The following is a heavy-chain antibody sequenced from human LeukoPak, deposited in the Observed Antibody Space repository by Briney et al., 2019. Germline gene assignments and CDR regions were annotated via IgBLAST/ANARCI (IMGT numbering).Heavy chain of an antibody. CDR1: GFTFSSYW. V-gene: IGHV3-74*01. CDR2: INSDGSST. D-gene: IGHD2-2*01. J-gene: IGHJ6*03. Sequence: GGSLRLSCAASGFTFSSYWMHWVRQAPGKGLVWVSRINSDGSSTSYADSVKGRFTISRDNAKNTLYLQMNSLRAEDTAVYYCARTRIVAVPAAIATPYYYYMDVWGKGTTVTVSS. CDR3: ARTRIVAVPAAIATPYYYYMDV.